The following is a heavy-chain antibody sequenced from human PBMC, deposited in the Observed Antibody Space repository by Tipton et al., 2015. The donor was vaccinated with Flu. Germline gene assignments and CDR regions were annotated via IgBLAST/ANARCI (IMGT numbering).Heavy chain of an antibody. Sequence: TLSLTCTVSGYSISSGYYWGWIRQPPGKGLEWIGSIFHGGSTYYNPSLKSRVTISVDTSKNQFSLKLSSVTAADTAVYYCATYYYGSGTQSAFDYWGQVTLVTVSS. D-gene: IGHD3-10*01. J-gene: IGHJ4*02. CDR3: ATYYYGSGTQSAFDY. V-gene: IGHV4-38-2*02. CDR2: IFHGGST. CDR1: GYSISSGYY.